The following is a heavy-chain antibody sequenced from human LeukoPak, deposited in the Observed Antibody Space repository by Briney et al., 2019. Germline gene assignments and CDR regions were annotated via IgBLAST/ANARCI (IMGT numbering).Heavy chain of an antibody. J-gene: IGHJ4*02. CDR1: GGTFSSYT. CDR2: VIPILGIA. V-gene: IGHV1-69*02. CDR3: ASSRSSDRTVNFDY. D-gene: IGHD1-14*01. Sequence: GASVKVSCKASGGTFSSYTISWVRRAPGQGLEWMGRVIPILGIANYAQKFQGRVTITADKSTSTAYMELSSLRSEDTAVYYCASSRSSDRTVNFDYWGQGTLVTVSS.